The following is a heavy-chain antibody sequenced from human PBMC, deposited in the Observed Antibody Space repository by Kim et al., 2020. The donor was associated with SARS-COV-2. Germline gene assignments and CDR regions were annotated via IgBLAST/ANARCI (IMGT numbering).Heavy chain of an antibody. CDR1: GFTFSSYG. V-gene: IGHV3-30*18. Sequence: GGSLRLSCAASGFTFSSYGMHWVRQAPGKGLEWVAVISYDGSNKYYADSVKGRFTISRDNSKNTLYLQMNSLRAEDTAVYYCAKDHQLRFLEWLVCDYWGQGTLVTVSS. D-gene: IGHD3-3*01. CDR3: AKDHQLRFLEWLVCDY. J-gene: IGHJ4*02. CDR2: ISYDGSNK.